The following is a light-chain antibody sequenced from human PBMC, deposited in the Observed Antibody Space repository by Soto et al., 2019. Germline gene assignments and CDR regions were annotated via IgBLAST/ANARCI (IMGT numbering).Light chain of an antibody. CDR3: LLFYSGVRGV. V-gene: IGLV7-46*01. J-gene: IGLJ3*02. CDR2: DTV. CDR1: TGTVTSGHF. Sequence: QAVVTQEPSLTVSPGGTVTLTCGSSTGTVTSGHFPYWFQQKPGQAPRILIYDTVHRHSWTPARFSGSLLGGRAALTLSGAQPVDEAEYYCLLFYSGVRGVFGGGTQLTVL.